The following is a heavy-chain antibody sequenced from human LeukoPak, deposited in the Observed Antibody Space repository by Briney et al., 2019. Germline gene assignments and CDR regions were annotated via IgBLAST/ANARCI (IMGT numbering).Heavy chain of an antibody. D-gene: IGHD1-26*01. CDR3: ARDLSKRGSYYDFDY. Sequence: GGSLRLSCAASGYTLSGHHMDWVRQAPGKGLEWVSSISSSSSYIYYADSVKGRFTISRDNAKNSLYLQMNSLRAEDTAVYYCARDLSKRGSYYDFDYWGQGTLVTVSS. J-gene: IGHJ4*02. CDR1: GYTLSGHH. V-gene: IGHV3-21*01. CDR2: ISSSSSYI.